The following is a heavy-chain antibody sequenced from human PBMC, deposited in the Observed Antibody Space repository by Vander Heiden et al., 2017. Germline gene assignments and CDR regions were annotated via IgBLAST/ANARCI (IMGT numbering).Heavy chain of an antibody. CDR2: ISYDGSNK. D-gene: IGHD2-8*01. V-gene: IGHV3-30*18. CDR3: AKGGGIVLMIDY. J-gene: IGHJ4*02. CDR1: GFTFSRYG. Sequence: QVQLVESGGGVVQPGRSLRLPCAASGFTFSRYGMHWVRQAPGKGLEWVAVISYDGSNKYYADSVKGRFTISRDNSKNTLYLQMNSLRAEDTAVYYCAKGGGIVLMIDYWGQGTLVTVSS.